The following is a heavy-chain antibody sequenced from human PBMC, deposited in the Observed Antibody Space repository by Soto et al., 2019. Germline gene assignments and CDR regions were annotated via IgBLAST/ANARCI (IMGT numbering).Heavy chain of an antibody. Sequence: SETMSLTCSVSGGSISSSHWWGWVRQAPGKGLEWIGEIYHSGSTNYNPSLKSRITMSVDKSKNQFSVNLSSVTAAVTAVYYCVRDADETAIVPAPRRVGGRGTMVT. D-gene: IGHD2-15*01. CDR2: IYHSGST. CDR3: VRDADETAIVPAPRRV. J-gene: IGHJ6*02. V-gene: IGHV4-4*02. CDR1: GGSISSSHW.